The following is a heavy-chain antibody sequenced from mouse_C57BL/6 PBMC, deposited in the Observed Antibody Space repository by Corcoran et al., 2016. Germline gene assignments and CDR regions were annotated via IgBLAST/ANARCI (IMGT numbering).Heavy chain of an antibody. V-gene: IGHV1-26*01. Sequence: EVQLQQSGPELVKPGASVKISCKASGYTFTDYYMNWVKQSHGKSLEWIGDINPNNGGTSYNQKFKGKATLTVDKSSSTAYMELRSLTSEDSAVYYCARGDYGSSYRLWYFDVWGTWTTVTVSS. CDR2: INPNNGGT. CDR1: GYTFTDYY. CDR3: ARGDYGSSYRLWYFDV. D-gene: IGHD1-1*01. J-gene: IGHJ1*03.